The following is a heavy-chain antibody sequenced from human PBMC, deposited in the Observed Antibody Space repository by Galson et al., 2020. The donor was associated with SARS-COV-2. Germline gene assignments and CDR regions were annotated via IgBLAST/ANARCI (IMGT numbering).Heavy chain of an antibody. J-gene: IGHJ5*02. D-gene: IGHD2-8*01. CDR3: ARVSGTNGVWRFNWCDP. CDR1: GFTFSSYA. V-gene: IGHV3-30*04. CDR2: ISYDGSNK. Sequence: SCAASGFTFSSYAMHWVRQAPGKGLEWVAVISYDGSNKYYADSVKGRFTISRDNSKNTLYLQMNSLRAEDTAVYYCARVSGTNGVWRFNWCDPWGQGTLGTVSS.